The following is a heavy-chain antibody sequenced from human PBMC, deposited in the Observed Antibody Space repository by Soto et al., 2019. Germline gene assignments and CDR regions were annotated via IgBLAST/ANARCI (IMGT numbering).Heavy chain of an antibody. Sequence: QVQLVESGGGVVQPGRSLRLSCAASGFTFSSYGMHWVRQAPAKGLEWVSVISFDGSNTYYADSVKGRFTISRYNSKNTLYLQMASLRPEDTAVYYCAQAPTMAVDRPSGYWGQGTLVIVSS. CDR3: AQAPTMAVDRPSGY. D-gene: IGHD3-10*01. CDR2: ISFDGSNT. J-gene: IGHJ4*02. CDR1: GFTFSSYG. V-gene: IGHV3-30*18.